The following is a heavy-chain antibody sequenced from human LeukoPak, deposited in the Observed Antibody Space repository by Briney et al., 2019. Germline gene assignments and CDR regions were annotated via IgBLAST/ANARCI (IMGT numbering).Heavy chain of an antibody. D-gene: IGHD6-19*01. CDR1: GFTFSSYA. CDR3: AKAGIAVAGGFDY. Sequence: GGSLRLSCSASGFTFSSYAMSWVRQAPGGGLEWVSAISGSGGSTYYADSVKGRFTISRDNSKNTLYLQMNSLRAEDTAVYYCAKAGIAVAGGFDYWGQGTLVTVSS. CDR2: ISGSGGST. J-gene: IGHJ4*02. V-gene: IGHV3-23*01.